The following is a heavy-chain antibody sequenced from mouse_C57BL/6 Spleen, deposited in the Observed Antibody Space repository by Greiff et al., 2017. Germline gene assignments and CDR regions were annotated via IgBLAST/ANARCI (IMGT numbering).Heavy chain of an antibody. Sequence: VQLQQPGTELVKPGASVKLSCKASGYTFTSYWMHWVKQRPGQGLEWIGNINPSNGGTNYNEKFKSKATLTVDKSSSTAYMQLSSLTSEDSAVYYGARLCLESYDYSSAMDYWGQGTSVTVSS. CDR2: INPSNGGT. J-gene: IGHJ4*01. V-gene: IGHV1-53*01. D-gene: IGHD2-4*01. CDR3: ARLCLESYDYSSAMDY. CDR1: GYTFTSYW.